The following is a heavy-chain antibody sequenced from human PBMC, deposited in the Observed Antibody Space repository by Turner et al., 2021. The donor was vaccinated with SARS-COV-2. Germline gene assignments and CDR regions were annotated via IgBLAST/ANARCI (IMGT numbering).Heavy chain of an antibody. J-gene: IGHJ4*02. V-gene: IGHV3-23*01. CDR2: FGGSGGST. CDR1: GFTFRTYA. Sequence: EVQLLESGRGLVPAGGFLRLSFPACGFTFRTYAMSWVRQAPGKGLGCVSAFGGSGGSTFYADTVRGRFTISRDNTRNALDLQMNSLRAEDTAIYYCAKDNYYYESRGFYGVGGYFDYWGQGTQVTVSS. D-gene: IGHD3-22*01. CDR3: AKDNYYYESRGFYGVGGYFDY.